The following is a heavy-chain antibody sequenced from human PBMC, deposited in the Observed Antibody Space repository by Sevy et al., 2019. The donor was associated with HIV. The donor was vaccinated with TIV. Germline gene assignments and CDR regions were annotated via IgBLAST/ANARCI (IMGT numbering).Heavy chain of an antibody. CDR1: GYTFTNYA. CDR3: ARGYIGFDSGDAFDI. J-gene: IGHJ3*02. V-gene: IGHV7-4-1*02. CDR2: INTNTGNP. D-gene: IGHD5-12*01. Sequence: ASVKVSCKASGYTFTNYAMNWVRQAPGQGLEWMGWINTNTGNPTYAQGFTGRFVFSLDTSVSTAYLQISSLKAEDTAVYYRARGYIGFDSGDAFDIWGQGTMVTVSS.